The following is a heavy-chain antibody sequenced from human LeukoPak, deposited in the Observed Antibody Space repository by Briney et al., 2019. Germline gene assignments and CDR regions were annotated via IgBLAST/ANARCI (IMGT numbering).Heavy chain of an antibody. V-gene: IGHV3-21*01. CDR1: GFTFSTYS. CDR2: ISSSSAYI. J-gene: IGHJ4*02. D-gene: IGHD5-18*01. CDR3: ARASGDTVDTTTMGSY. Sequence: TSGGSLRLSCAASGFTFSTYSMNWVRQAPGKGLEWVSSISSSSAYIYYADSVKGRFTISRDNAKNSLYLQMNSLRAEDTVVYYCARASGDTVDTTTMGSYWGQGTLVTVSS.